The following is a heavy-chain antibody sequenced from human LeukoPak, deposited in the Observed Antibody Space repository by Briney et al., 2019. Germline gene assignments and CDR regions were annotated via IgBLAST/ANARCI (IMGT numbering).Heavy chain of an antibody. Sequence: GGSLRLSCAASGFTFSSYGMHWVRQAPGKGLEWVAVISYDGSNKYYADSGKGRFTISRDNSKNTLYLQMNSLRAEDTAVYYCAKDGVAGKGFDYWGQGTLVTVSS. D-gene: IGHD6-19*01. CDR1: GFTFSSYG. CDR3: AKDGVAGKGFDY. V-gene: IGHV3-30*18. J-gene: IGHJ4*02. CDR2: ISYDGSNK.